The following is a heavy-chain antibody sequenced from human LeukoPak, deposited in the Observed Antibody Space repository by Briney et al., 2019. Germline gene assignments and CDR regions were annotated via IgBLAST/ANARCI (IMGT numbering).Heavy chain of an antibody. V-gene: IGHV3-74*01. D-gene: IGHD1-26*01. CDR1: GFAFSTYW. Sequence: GGSLRLSCAASGFAFSTYWMHWFRQAPGKGLVWVSRITSDGSTTTYADSVKGRFTISRDNAKNTLFLQMNSLRAEDTALYYCAKLGRGIVGATSPGSYFDYWGQGTLVTVSS. J-gene: IGHJ4*02. CDR3: AKLGRGIVGATSPGSYFDY. CDR2: ITSDGSTT.